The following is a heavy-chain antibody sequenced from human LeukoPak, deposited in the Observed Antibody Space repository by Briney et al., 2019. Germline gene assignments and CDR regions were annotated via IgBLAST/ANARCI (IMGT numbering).Heavy chain of an antibody. V-gene: IGHV4-34*01. CDR2: INHSGST. D-gene: IGHD3-10*01. CDR3: ARRVLLWFGELSAGSNWFDP. J-gene: IGHJ5*02. Sequence: PSETLSLTCAVYGGSFSGYYWSWIRQPPGKGLEWIGEINHSGSTNFNPSLRSRVTISVDTSNSQYSLKLSSVTASDTAVYYCARRVLLWFGELSAGSNWFDPWGQGTLVTVSS. CDR1: GGSFSGYY.